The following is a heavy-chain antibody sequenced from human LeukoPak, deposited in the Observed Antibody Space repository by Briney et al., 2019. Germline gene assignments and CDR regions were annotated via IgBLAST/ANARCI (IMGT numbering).Heavy chain of an antibody. D-gene: IGHD3-9*01. CDR1: GFTFSSYG. CDR2: ISYDGSNK. J-gene: IGHJ5*02. Sequence: PGGSLRLSCAASGFTFSSYGMHWVRQAPGKGLEWVAVISYDGSNKYYADSVKGQFTISRDNSKNTLYLQMNSLRAEDTAVYYCARNWKYYDILTGRAPNWFDPWGQGTLVTVSS. V-gene: IGHV3-30*03. CDR3: ARNWKYYDILTGRAPNWFDP.